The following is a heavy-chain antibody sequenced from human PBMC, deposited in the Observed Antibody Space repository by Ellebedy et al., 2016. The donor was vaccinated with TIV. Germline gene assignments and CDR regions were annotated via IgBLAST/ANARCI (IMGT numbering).Heavy chain of an antibody. V-gene: IGHV3-7*01. CDR2: INQDGSEK. Sequence: GESLKISCAASGFTFTTFWMSWVRQAPGKGLEWVGNINQDGSEKCYGDSVKGRFTISRDNAKNSVYLQMNSLTVEDTAIYYCARDAMLWIFDSWGQGTLVTVSS. J-gene: IGHJ4*02. CDR3: ARDAMLWIFDS. CDR1: GFTFTTFW. D-gene: IGHD2-8*01.